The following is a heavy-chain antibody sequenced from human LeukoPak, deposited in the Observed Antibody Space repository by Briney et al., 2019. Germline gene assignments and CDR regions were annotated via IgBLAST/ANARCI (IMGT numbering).Heavy chain of an antibody. CDR2: IIPILGIA. Sequence: SVKVSCKASGGTFSSYAISWARQAPGQGLEWMGRIIPILGIANYAQKFQGRVTITADKSTSTAYMELSSLRSEDTAVYYCARVWWELTLYYFDYWGQGTLVTVSS. V-gene: IGHV1-69*04. J-gene: IGHJ4*02. CDR1: GGTFSSYA. CDR3: ARVWWELTLYYFDY. D-gene: IGHD1-26*01.